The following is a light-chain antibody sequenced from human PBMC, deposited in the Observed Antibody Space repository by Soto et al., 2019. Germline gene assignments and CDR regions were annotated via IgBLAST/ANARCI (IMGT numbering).Light chain of an antibody. Sequence: QSALTQPRSVSGSPGQSVTIYCTGTSSDVGGYNYVSWYQQHPGKVPKLMIYDVSERPSGVPDRFSGSKSGNTASLTISGLQAEDEADYYCCSYAGSYTEVFGGGTQLTVL. J-gene: IGLJ2*01. CDR2: DVS. V-gene: IGLV2-11*01. CDR3: CSYAGSYTEV. CDR1: SSDVGGYNY.